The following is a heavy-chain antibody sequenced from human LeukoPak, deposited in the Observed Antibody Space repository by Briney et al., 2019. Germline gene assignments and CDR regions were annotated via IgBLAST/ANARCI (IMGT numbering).Heavy chain of an antibody. CDR1: GYTFTSYD. CDR2: MNPDSGNT. J-gene: IGHJ3*02. CDR3: ARKKVSPRYDAFDI. V-gene: IGHV1-8*03. D-gene: IGHD1-1*01. Sequence: ASVKVSCKASGYTFTSYDINWVRQATGQGLEWMGWMNPDSGNTGYAQKFQGRVTITRNTSISTAYMELSSLRSEDTAVYYCARKKVSPRYDAFDIWGQGTMVTVSS.